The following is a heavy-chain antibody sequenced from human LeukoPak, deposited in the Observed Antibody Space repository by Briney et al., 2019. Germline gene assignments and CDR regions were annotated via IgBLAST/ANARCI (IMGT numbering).Heavy chain of an antibody. CDR2: INPNSGGT. CDR1: GYTFTGYY. J-gene: IGHJ4*02. CDR3: ARRAPVAGTGGFDY. Sequence: GASVKVSCKASGYTFTGYYMHWVRQAPGQGLEWMGWINPNSGGTNYAQKFQGRVTMTRDTSISTAYMELSRLRSDDTAVYYCARRAPVAGTGGFDYWGQGTLVTVSS. V-gene: IGHV1-2*02. D-gene: IGHD6-19*01.